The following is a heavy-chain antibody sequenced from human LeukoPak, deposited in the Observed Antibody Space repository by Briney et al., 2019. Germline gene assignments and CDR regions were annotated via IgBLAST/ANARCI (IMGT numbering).Heavy chain of an antibody. D-gene: IGHD6-13*01. J-gene: IGHJ6*03. CDR3: TSLAAGTLNYYYYYYMDV. V-gene: IGHV4-39*01. CDR1: GGSIGLSYY. Sequence: SETLSLTCTVSGGSIGLSYYWGWIRQPPGKGLEWIGSIYYNGDTYYNPSLKSRVTISIDASKNQFSLKLTSVTAADTAVYYCTSLAAGTLNYYYYYYMDVWGKGTTVTVSS. CDR2: IYYNGDT.